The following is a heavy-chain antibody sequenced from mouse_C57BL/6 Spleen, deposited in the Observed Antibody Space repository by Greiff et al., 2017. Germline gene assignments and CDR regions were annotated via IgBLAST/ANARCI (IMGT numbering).Heavy chain of an antibody. CDR1: GFNINDYY. CDR2: IDPEDGET. Sequence: EVQVVESGAELVKPGASVKLSCTASGFNINDYYMHWVKQRTEQGLEWIGRIDPEDGETKYAPKFQGKATITADTSSNTAYLQLSSPTSEYTAVYYGARRLYGSHSIDCWGEGTTLTVSS. D-gene: IGHD1-1*01. CDR3: ARRLYGSHSIDC. V-gene: IGHV14-2*01. J-gene: IGHJ2*01.